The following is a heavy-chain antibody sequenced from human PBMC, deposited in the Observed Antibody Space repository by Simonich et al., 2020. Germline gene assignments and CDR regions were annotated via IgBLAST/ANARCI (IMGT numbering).Heavy chain of an antibody. Sequence: EVQLVESGGGLVKPGGSLRLSCAASGFTFRSYSMNWVRQAQGRGLEWVSSISSIRSYIYYADSVKGRFTISRDNAKNSLYLQMNSLRAEDTAVYYCARGIVGASGAFDIWSQGTMVTVSS. CDR2: ISSIRSYI. D-gene: IGHD1-26*01. CDR3: ARGIVGASGAFDI. V-gene: IGHV3-21*01. CDR1: GFTFRSYS. J-gene: IGHJ3*02.